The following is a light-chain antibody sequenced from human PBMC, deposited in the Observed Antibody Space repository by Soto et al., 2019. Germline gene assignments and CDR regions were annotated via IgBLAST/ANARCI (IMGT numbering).Light chain of an antibody. CDR2: DAS. V-gene: IGKV3-11*01. CDR3: QQRSNWPPLT. J-gene: IGKJ4*01. Sequence: EVVLTQSPSTLSLSPGERATLSCRASQSVSSYLAWYQQKPGQAPRLLIYDASKRATGVPARFSGSGSGTEFILTINSLEPEDVSGYYCQQRSNWPPLTFGGGTKVEIK. CDR1: QSVSSY.